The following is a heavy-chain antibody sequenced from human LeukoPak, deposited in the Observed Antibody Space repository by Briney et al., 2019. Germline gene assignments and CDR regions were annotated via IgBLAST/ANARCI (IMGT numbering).Heavy chain of an antibody. V-gene: IGHV1-69*13. J-gene: IGHJ3*02. D-gene: IGHD3-22*01. CDR2: IIPIFGTA. Sequence: ASVKVSCKASGGTFSSYAISWVRQAPGQGLEWMGGIIPIFGTANYAQKFQGRVTITADESTSTAYMELSSLRSEETAVYYCARLTVVVKGHAFDIWGQGTMVTVSS. CDR1: GGTFSSYA. CDR3: ARLTVVVKGHAFDI.